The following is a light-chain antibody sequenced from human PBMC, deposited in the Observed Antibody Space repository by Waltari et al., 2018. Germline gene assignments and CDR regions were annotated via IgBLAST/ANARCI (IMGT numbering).Light chain of an antibody. Sequence: DIQMTQSPSSLSASVGYRVNITCRTSQSISIYLNWYQQKPGKAPKLLIYAASSLQSGVPSRFSGGGSGTDFTLTISSLQPEDFATYYCQQSYSTLRTFGQGTRVEF. J-gene: IGKJ1*01. V-gene: IGKV1-39*01. CDR1: QSISIY. CDR3: QQSYSTLRT. CDR2: AAS.